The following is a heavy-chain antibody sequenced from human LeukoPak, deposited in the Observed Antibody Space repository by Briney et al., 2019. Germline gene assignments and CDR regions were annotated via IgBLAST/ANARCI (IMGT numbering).Heavy chain of an antibody. V-gene: IGHV1-18*01. Sequence: ASVKVSCKASGGTFSSYAISWVRQAPGQGLEWMGWISAYNGNTNYAQKLQGRVTMTTDTSTSTAYMELRSLRSDDTAVYYCARSWDDSSGYYYGYWGQGTLVTVSS. D-gene: IGHD3-22*01. CDR1: GGTFSSYA. CDR2: ISAYNGNT. J-gene: IGHJ4*02. CDR3: ARSWDDSSGYYYGY.